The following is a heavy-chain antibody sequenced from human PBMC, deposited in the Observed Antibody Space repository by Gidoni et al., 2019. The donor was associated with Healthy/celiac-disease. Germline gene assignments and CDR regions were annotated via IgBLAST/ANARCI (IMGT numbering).Heavy chain of an antibody. CDR1: GYTFTGYY. Sequence: QVQLVQSGAEVNKPGASVNVSCQASGYTFTGYYMHWVRQAPGQGLEWMGRINPNSGGTNYAQKFQGRVTMTRNTSISTAYMELSRLRSDDTAVYYYARGIAARPWRFDYWGQGTLVTVSS. CDR2: INPNSGGT. D-gene: IGHD6-6*01. V-gene: IGHV1-2*06. CDR3: ARGIAARPWRFDY. J-gene: IGHJ4*02.